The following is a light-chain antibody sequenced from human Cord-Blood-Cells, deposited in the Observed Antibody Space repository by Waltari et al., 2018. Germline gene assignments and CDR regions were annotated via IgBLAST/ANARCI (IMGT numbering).Light chain of an antibody. CDR2: DAS. J-gene: IGKJ3*01. CDR1: KSVSSY. CDR3: QQRSNWPPLFT. V-gene: IGKV3-11*01. Sequence: EIVLTQSPATLSLSPGERATLSCRARKSVSSYLAWYQQKPGQAPRLLIYDASNRATCIPARFSGSGSGTDFTLTISSLEPEDFAVYYCQQRSNWPPLFTFGPGTKVDIK.